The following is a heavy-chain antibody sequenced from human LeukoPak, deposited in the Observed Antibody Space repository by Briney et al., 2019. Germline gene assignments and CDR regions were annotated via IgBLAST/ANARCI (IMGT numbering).Heavy chain of an antibody. CDR3: ARWENGMDV. J-gene: IGHJ6*02. Sequence: SETLSLTCGVSGGSIITTNWWSWVRQPPGKGLEWIGEVHLNGATNYNPSLKSRVTISVDTSKNQFSRKLTSVTAADTAVYYCARWENGMDVWGQGTTVTVSS. CDR1: GGSIITTNW. CDR2: VHLNGAT. D-gene: IGHD1-26*01. V-gene: IGHV4-4*02.